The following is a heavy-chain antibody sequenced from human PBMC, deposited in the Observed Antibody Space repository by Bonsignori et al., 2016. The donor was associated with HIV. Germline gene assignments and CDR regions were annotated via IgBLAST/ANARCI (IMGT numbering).Heavy chain of an antibody. Sequence: QVQLQQWGPGLLKPSETLSLSCAVKGGSFSGHYSSWIRQSPGKGLEWIGHIHRDGVTTYNASLKSRVTMSIDTSKNQFSLKLNSVTAADTSVYYCTRGSEIIWLQFYWGQGSLVTVSS. CDR3: TRGSEIIWLQFY. V-gene: IGHV4-34*02. J-gene: IGHJ4*02. D-gene: IGHD5-24*01. CDR2: IHRDGVT. CDR1: GGSFSGHY.